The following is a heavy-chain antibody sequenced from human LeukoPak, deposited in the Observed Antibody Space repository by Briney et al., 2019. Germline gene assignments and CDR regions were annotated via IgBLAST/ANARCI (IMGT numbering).Heavy chain of an antibody. J-gene: IGHJ4*02. V-gene: IGHV4-34*01. Sequence: PSETLSLTCAVYGGSFSGYYWSWIRQPPGKGLEWIGEINHSGSTNYNPSLKSRVTISVDTSKNQFSLKLSSVTAADTAVYYCATRGGYYRYYFDYWGQGTLVTVSS. CDR3: ATRGGYYRYYFDY. D-gene: IGHD3-22*01. CDR2: INHSGST. CDR1: GGSFSGYY.